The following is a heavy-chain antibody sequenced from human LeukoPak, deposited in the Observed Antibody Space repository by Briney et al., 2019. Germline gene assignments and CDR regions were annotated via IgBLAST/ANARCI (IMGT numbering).Heavy chain of an antibody. J-gene: IGHJ4*02. Sequence: GRSLRLSCAASGFTFSSYGMHWVRQAPGKGLEWVAVIWYDGSNKYYADSVKGRFTISRDNSKNALYLQMNSLRAEDTAVYYCARLLLDYGGNSAFDYWGQGTLVTVSS. CDR3: ARLLLDYGGNSAFDY. V-gene: IGHV3-33*01. CDR1: GFTFSSYG. CDR2: IWYDGSNK. D-gene: IGHD4-23*01.